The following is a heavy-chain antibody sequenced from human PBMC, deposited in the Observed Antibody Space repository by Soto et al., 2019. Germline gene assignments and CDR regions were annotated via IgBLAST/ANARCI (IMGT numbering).Heavy chain of an antibody. Sequence: PSETLSLTCTVSGGSISSCGYYWSWIRQHPGKGLEWIGYIYYSGSTYYNPSLKSRVTISVDTSKNQFSLKLSSVTAADTAVYYCARQDILTGYLIDYWGQGTLVTVSS. CDR1: GGSISSCGYY. D-gene: IGHD3-9*01. V-gene: IGHV4-31*03. CDR3: ARQDILTGYLIDY. CDR2: IYYSGST. J-gene: IGHJ4*02.